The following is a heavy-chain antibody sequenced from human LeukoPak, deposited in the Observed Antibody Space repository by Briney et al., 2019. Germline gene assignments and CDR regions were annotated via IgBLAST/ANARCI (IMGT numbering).Heavy chain of an antibody. CDR3: ARQTLNSPYGSGSPDY. V-gene: IGHV5-51*01. Sequence: PGESLKISCKGSGYSFTTYWIGWVRQMPGKGLEWMGIIYPGDSDTRYSPSFQGQVTISADKSISTAYLQWSSLKASDTAMYYCARQTLNSPYGSGSPDYWGQGTLVTVSS. CDR1: GYSFTTYW. CDR2: IYPGDSDT. J-gene: IGHJ4*02. D-gene: IGHD3-10*01.